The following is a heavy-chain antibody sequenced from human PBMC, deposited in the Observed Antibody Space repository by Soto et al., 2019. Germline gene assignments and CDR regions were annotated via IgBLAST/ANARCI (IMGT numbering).Heavy chain of an antibody. J-gene: IGHJ6*02. D-gene: IGHD4-17*01. V-gene: IGHV4-59*01. CDR1: GGSISSYY. CDR2: IYYSGST. Sequence: QVQLQESGPGLVKPSETLSLTCTVSGGSISSYYWSWIRQPPGKGLEWIGYIYYSGSTNYNPSLKSRVTISVDTSKNQFSLKLSSVTAADTAVYYCAREIRLRRDYYYYGMDVWGQGTTVNVSS. CDR3: AREIRLRRDYYYYGMDV.